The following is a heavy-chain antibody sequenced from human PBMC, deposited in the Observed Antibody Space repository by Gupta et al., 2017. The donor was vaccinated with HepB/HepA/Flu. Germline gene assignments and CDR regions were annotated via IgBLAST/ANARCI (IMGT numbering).Heavy chain of an antibody. J-gene: IGHJ4*02. D-gene: IGHD6-13*01. CDR1: GGSISSSSYY. CDR2: IYYSGST. CDR3: ARQIVGAAARRFDY. V-gene: IGHV4-39*01. Sequence: QLQLQESGPGLVKPSETLSLTCTVSGGSISSSSYYWGWIRQPPGKGLEWIGSIYYSGSTYYNPSLKSRVTISVDTSKNQFSLKLSSVTAADTAVYYCARQIVGAAARRFDYWGQGTLVTVSS.